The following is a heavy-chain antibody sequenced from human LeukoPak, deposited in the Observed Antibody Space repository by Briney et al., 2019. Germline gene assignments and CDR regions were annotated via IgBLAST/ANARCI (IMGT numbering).Heavy chain of an antibody. D-gene: IGHD4-17*01. V-gene: IGHV3-48*01. J-gene: IGHJ1*01. CDR1: GFTFSSYS. Sequence: GGSPRLSCAASGFTFSSYSMNWVRQAPGKGLEWVSYISSSSSTIYYADSVKGRFTISRDNAKNSLYLQMNSLRAEDTAVYYCARDPTVTTGPEYFQHWGQGTLVTVSS. CDR3: ARDPTVTTGPEYFQH. CDR2: ISSSSSTI.